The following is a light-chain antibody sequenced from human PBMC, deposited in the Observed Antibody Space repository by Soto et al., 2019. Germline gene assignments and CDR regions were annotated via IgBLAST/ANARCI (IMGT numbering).Light chain of an antibody. CDR2: AAS. J-gene: IGKJ5*01. V-gene: IGKV1-39*01. CDR3: QQSYSTPQIT. CDR1: QSISSY. Sequence: DIQMTQSPSSLSASVGDRVTITCRASQSISSYLNWYQQKPGKAPKLLIYAASSLQSGVPSRFSGSGSGTDFTLTISSLQPEDFATCYCQQSYSTPQITFGQGTRLEIK.